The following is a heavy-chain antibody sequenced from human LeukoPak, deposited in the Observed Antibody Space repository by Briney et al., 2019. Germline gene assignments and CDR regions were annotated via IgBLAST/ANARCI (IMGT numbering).Heavy chain of an antibody. Sequence: TSETLSLTCAVSGGPFSGYFWSWIRQSSGKGLEWIGEIHNSGTSNYNPSLNSRVTISEDTSKNQFYLNLSSVTAADTAVYYCARRYYYNLGSFPFDYWGQGTLVTVSS. CDR3: ARRYYYNLGSFPFDY. V-gene: IGHV4-34*01. J-gene: IGHJ4*02. D-gene: IGHD3-10*01. CDR2: IHNSGTS. CDR1: GGPFSGYF.